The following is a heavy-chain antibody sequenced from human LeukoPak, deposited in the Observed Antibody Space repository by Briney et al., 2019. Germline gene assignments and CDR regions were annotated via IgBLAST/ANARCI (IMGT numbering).Heavy chain of an antibody. CDR3: ATNIYVDYVSFDI. CDR2: IKGDGSSL. D-gene: IGHD4-17*01. V-gene: IGHV3-74*01. J-gene: IGHJ3*02. CDR1: GFTVTSYW. Sequence: GGSLRLSCVASGFTVTSYWMHWVRQAPGKGLVWVSRIKGDGSSLSYAASVKGRFTISRDNAKNALYLQMDSLRAEDTAVYYCATNIYVDYVSFDIWGQGTMVTVSS.